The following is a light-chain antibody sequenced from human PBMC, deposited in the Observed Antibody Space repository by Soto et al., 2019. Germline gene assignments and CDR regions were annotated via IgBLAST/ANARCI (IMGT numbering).Light chain of an antibody. CDR1: QGISSA. CDR2: DAS. V-gene: IGKV1-13*02. CDR3: QQFNSYPPLT. Sequence: AIQLTQCPSSLSASVGDRVTITCRASQGISSALAWYQQKPGKAPKLLIYDASSLESGVPSRFSGSGSGTDFTLTISSLQPEDFATYYCQQFNSYPPLTFGGGTKVEIK. J-gene: IGKJ4*01.